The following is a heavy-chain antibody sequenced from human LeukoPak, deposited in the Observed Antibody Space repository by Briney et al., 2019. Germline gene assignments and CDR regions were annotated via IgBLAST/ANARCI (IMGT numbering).Heavy chain of an antibody. D-gene: IGHD3-22*01. CDR3: AKDRSYDSSGYTHFQH. J-gene: IGHJ1*01. CDR2: ISYDGSNK. CDR1: GFTFSSYG. Sequence: PGGSLRLSCAASGFTFSSYGMHWVRQAPGKGLEWVAVISYDGSNKYYADSVKGRFTISRDNSKNTLYLQMNSLRAEDTAVYYCAKDRSYDSSGYTHFQHWGQGTLVTVSS. V-gene: IGHV3-30*18.